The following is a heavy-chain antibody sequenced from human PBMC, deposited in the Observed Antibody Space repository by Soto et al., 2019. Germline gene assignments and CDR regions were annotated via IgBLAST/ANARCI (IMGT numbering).Heavy chain of an antibody. J-gene: IGHJ5*02. CDR1: GGSFSGYY. CDR2: INHSGST. CDR3: ARVRITMVRGVYNWFDP. V-gene: IGHV4-34*01. Sequence: TSETLSLTCAVYGGSFSGYYWSWIRQPPGKGLEWIGEINHSGSTNYNPSLKSRVTISVDTSKNQFSLKLSSVAAADTAVYYCARVRITMVRGVYNWFDPWGQGTLVTVSS. D-gene: IGHD3-10*01.